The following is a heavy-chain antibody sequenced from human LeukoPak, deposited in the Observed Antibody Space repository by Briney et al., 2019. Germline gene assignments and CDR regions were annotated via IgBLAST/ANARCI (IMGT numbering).Heavy chain of an antibody. Sequence: GGSLRLSCAASGFTFDDYAMHWVRQAPGKGLEWVPGISWNSGSIGYADSVKGRFTISRDNAKNSLYLQMNSLRAEDTALYYCAKDMYYYDSSGYPPYCFDYWGQGTLVTVSS. CDR2: ISWNSGSI. CDR3: AKDMYYYDSSGYPPYCFDY. D-gene: IGHD3-22*01. CDR1: GFTFDDYA. J-gene: IGHJ4*02. V-gene: IGHV3-9*01.